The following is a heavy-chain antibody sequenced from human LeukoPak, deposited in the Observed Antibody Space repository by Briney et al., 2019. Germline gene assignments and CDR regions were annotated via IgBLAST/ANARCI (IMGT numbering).Heavy chain of an antibody. Sequence: SETLSLTCNVSGGSISRYYWSWIRQPPGKGLGWIGYIYYSGSTNYNPSLKSRVTVSMDSSKNQFSLEMKSVTAADTAVYYCTRGWSSAGVFDTWGQGTVVTVSS. V-gene: IGHV4-59*08. CDR3: TRGWSSAGVFDT. J-gene: IGHJ3*02. CDR2: IYYSGST. CDR1: GGSISRYY. D-gene: IGHD6-19*01.